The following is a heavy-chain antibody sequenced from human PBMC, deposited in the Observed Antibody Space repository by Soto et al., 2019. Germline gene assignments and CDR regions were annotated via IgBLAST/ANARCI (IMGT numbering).Heavy chain of an antibody. V-gene: IGHV1-69*06. Sequence: SVKVSCKASGCTFSSYAISWVRQAPGQGLEWMGGIIPIFGTANYAQKFQGRVTITADKSTSTAYMELSSLRSEDTAVYYCARDASSGWWRSYYHYGMDVWGQGTRVTVSS. CDR3: ARDASSGWWRSYYHYGMDV. CDR2: IIPIFGTA. J-gene: IGHJ6*02. D-gene: IGHD6-19*01. CDR1: GCTFSSYA.